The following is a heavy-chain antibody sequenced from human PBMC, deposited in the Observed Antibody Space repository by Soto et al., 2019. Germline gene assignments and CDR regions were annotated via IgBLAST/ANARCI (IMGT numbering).Heavy chain of an antibody. CDR3: ARDLRFHDYMDV. J-gene: IGHJ6*03. CDR1: GFTVSSNY. Sequence: GGSLRLSCAASGFTVSSNYMSWVRQAPGKGLEWVSVIYSGGSTYYADSVKGRFTISRDNSKNTLYLQMNSLRAEDTAVYYCARDLRFHDYMDVCGQGTTVTVSS. V-gene: IGHV3-53*01. CDR2: IYSGGST.